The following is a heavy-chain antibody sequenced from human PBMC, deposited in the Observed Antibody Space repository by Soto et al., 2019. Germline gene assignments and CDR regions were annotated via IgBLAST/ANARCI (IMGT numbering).Heavy chain of an antibody. CDR3: ARDRLDYYGSGSYQSFDY. V-gene: IGHV3-66*01. D-gene: IGHD3-10*01. CDR2: IYSGGST. Sequence: HPGGSLRLSCAASVFTVSSNYMSWVRQAPGKGLEWVSVIYSGGSTYYADSVKGRFTISRDNSKNTLYLQMNSLRAEDTAVYYCARDRLDYYGSGSYQSFDYWGQGTLLTVSS. CDR1: VFTVSSNY. J-gene: IGHJ4*02.